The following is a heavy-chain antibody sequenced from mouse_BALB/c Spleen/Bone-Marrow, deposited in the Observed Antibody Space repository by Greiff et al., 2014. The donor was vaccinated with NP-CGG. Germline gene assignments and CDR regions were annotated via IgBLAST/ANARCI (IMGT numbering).Heavy chain of an antibody. J-gene: IGHJ3*01. CDR2: ILPGSGST. CDR1: GYTSSSYW. V-gene: IGHV1-9*01. Sequence: QVQLQQSGAELMKPGASVKVSCKATGYTSSSYWIEWVKQRPGHGLEWIGEILPGSGSTHYHEKFKDTATFTADTSSNTAYMQLRSLTSEDSAVYYWARGGYNPPIFAYWGQGPLVTASA. D-gene: IGHD1-3*01. CDR3: ARGGYNPPIFAY.